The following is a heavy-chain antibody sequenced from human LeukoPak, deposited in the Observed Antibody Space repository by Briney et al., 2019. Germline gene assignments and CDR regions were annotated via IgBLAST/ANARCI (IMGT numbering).Heavy chain of an antibody. CDR2: IIPIFGTA. Sequence: GASVKVSCKASGYTFTTYGISWVRQAPGQGLEWMGGIIPIFGTANYAQEFQGRVTITADESTSTAYMELSSLRSEDTAVYYCARKRLGFDPWGQGTLVTVSS. CDR3: ARKRLGFDP. CDR1: GYTFTTYG. J-gene: IGHJ5*02. D-gene: IGHD3-16*01. V-gene: IGHV1-69*13.